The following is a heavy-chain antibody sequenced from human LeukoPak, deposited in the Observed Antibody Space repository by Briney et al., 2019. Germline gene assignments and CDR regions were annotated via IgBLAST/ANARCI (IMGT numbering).Heavy chain of an antibody. V-gene: IGHV3-30*04. Sequence: GGSLRLSCAASGFTFSSYAMHWVRQAPGKGLEWVAVISYDGSNKYYADSVKGRFTISRDNSKNTLYLQMNSLRAEDTAVYYCAKSSSSWSKPGEYFQHWGQGTLVTVSS. D-gene: IGHD6-13*01. CDR1: GFTFSSYA. J-gene: IGHJ1*01. CDR2: ISYDGSNK. CDR3: AKSSSSWSKPGEYFQH.